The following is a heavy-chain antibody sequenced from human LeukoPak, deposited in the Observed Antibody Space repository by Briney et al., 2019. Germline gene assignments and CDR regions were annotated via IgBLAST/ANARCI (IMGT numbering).Heavy chain of an antibody. CDR1: GITLSNYA. Sequence: GGSLRLSCAVSGITLSNYAMSWVRQAPGKGLEWVAGISGSGRSTYYADSVKGRFTISRDNPKNTLYLQMNSLRAEDTAVYFCAKRGVVIRVILVGFHKEAYYFDSWGQGALVTVSS. V-gene: IGHV3-23*01. D-gene: IGHD3-10*01. CDR2: ISGSGRST. J-gene: IGHJ4*02. CDR3: AKRGVVIRVILVGFHKEAYYFDS.